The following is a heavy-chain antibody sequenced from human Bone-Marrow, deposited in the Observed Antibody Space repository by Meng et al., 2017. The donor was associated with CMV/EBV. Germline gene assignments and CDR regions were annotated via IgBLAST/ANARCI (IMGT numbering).Heavy chain of an antibody. CDR1: GGTFSSYA. V-gene: IGHV1-69*10. J-gene: IGHJ6*01. Sequence: SVKVSCKASGGTFSSYAISWVRQAPGQGLEWMGGIIPILGIANYAQKFQGRVTITADKSTSTAYMELSSLRSEDTAVYYCARAIAARSNYYYYYGMDVWGQGNTVNFAS. CDR2: IIPILGIA. CDR3: ARAIAARSNYYYYYGMDV. D-gene: IGHD6-6*01.